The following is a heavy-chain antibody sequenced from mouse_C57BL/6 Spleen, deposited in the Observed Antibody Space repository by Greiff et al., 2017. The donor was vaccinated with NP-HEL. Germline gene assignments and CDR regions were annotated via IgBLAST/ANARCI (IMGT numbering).Heavy chain of an antibody. CDR2: IYPGSGST. CDR3: ARKVYYSNYGYAMDY. D-gene: IGHD2-5*01. J-gene: IGHJ4*01. V-gene: IGHV1-55*01. CDR1: GYTFTSYW. Sequence: QVQLQQSGAELVKPGASVKMSCKASGYTFTSYWITWVKQRPGQGLEWIGDIYPGSGSTNYNEKFKSKATLTVDTSSSTAYMQLSSLTSEDSAVYYCARKVYYSNYGYAMDYWGQGTSVTVSS.